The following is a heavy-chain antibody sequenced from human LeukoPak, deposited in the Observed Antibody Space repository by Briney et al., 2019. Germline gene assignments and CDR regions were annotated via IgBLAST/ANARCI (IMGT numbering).Heavy chain of an antibody. CDR2: VSNIGST. CDR1: GDSIRSYF. V-gene: IGHV4-59*01. CDR3: TRDRSALDT. Sequence: SETLSITCTVSGDSIRSYFWTWIRQSPGKGLEWIGYVSNIGSTSYNPSLKSRVTISGDTSKNQFSLKLSSVTAADTAVYYCTRDRSALDTWGQGTMVTVSS. J-gene: IGHJ3*02.